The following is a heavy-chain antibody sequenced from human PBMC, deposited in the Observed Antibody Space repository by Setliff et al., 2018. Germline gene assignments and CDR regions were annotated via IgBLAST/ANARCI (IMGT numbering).Heavy chain of an antibody. CDR2: INNYSFKT. D-gene: IGHD3-22*01. V-gene: IGHV1-18*01. Sequence: ASVKVSCKTSGYTFTNYGITWVRQAPGQGLEWMGWINNYSFKTNYPQKFLGRVTVTTDTSTGTAYMEVGSLTSDDTAIYYCARTNFYVSSGYYYAPDYWGPGTLVTVSS. CDR1: GYTFTNYG. CDR3: ARTNFYVSSGYYYAPDY. J-gene: IGHJ4*02.